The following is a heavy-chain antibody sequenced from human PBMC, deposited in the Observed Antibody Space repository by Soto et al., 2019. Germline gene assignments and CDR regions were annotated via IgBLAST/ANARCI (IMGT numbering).Heavy chain of an antibody. CDR3: ARDLVSVPGREYSGYDCGY. J-gene: IGHJ4*02. CDR1: GYTLTSYY. Sequence: ASVKVSCKASGYTLTSYYMHWVRQATEQGLEWMGIINPSGGSTSYAQKFQGRVTMTRDTSTSTVYMELSSLRSEDTAVYYCARDLVSVPGREYSGYDCGYWGQGTLVTVSS. V-gene: IGHV1-46*03. D-gene: IGHD5-12*01. CDR2: INPSGGST.